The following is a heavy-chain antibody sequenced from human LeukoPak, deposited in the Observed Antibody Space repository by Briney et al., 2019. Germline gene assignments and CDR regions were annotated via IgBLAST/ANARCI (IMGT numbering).Heavy chain of an antibody. Sequence: SETLSLTCTVSGGSISSYYWSWIRQPPGKGLEWIGYIYYSGSTNYNPSLKSRVTISVDTSKNQFSLKLSSVTAADTAVYYCARHRVRGVMARYYYYGMDVWGQGTTVTVS. J-gene: IGHJ6*02. D-gene: IGHD3-10*01. CDR3: ARHRVRGVMARYYYYGMDV. CDR1: GGSISSYY. V-gene: IGHV4-59*08. CDR2: IYYSGST.